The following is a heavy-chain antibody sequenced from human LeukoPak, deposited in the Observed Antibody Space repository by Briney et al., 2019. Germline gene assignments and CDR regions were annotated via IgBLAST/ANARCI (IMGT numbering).Heavy chain of an antibody. Sequence: GGSLRLSCAASGFTFSSYAMSWVRQAPGKGLEWVSAISGSGGSTYYADSVKGRFTISRENSKNTLYLQMNSLRAEDTAVYYCAKPTRRSTVIEGWFDPWGQGTLVTVSS. D-gene: IGHD4-17*01. CDR2: ISGSGGST. CDR1: GFTFSSYA. V-gene: IGHV3-23*01. J-gene: IGHJ5*02. CDR3: AKPTRRSTVIEGWFDP.